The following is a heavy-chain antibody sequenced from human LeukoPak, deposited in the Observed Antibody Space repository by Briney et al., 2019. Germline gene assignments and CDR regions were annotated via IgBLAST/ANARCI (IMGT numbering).Heavy chain of an antibody. J-gene: IGHJ5*02. V-gene: IGHV4-34*01. CDR2: INHSGRT. CDR3: ARGPYSSSWYVGWFDP. D-gene: IGHD6-13*01. Sequence: SETLSLTCAVYGGSFSGYYWSWIRQPPGKGLEWIGEINHSGRTNYNPSLKSRVTISVDTSKNQFSLKLSSVTAADTAVYYCARGPYSSSWYVGWFDPWGQGTLVTVSS. CDR1: GGSFSGYY.